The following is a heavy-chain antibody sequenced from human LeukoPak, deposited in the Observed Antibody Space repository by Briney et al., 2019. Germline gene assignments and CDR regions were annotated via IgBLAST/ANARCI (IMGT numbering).Heavy chain of an antibody. Sequence: SETLSLTCTVSGGSISSYYWNWIRQPPGKGLEWIGYIYYSGSTSYNPAPKSRVTISVDKSKNQLSLNLTSLTAADTAVYYCARGDYGGNSGYYYGMDVWGQGTTVTVSS. CDR2: IYYSGST. D-gene: IGHD4-23*01. V-gene: IGHV4-59*08. CDR1: GGSISSYY. CDR3: ARGDYGGNSGYYYGMDV. J-gene: IGHJ6*02.